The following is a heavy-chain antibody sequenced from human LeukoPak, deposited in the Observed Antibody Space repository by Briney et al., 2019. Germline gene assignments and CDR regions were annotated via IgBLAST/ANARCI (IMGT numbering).Heavy chain of an antibody. CDR2: INYSGST. J-gene: IGHJ3*02. CDR1: GGSITNSY. D-gene: IGHD1-1*01. V-gene: IGHV4-59*01. Sequence: SETLSLTCTASGGSITNSYWNWIRQSPGKGLEWIGYINYSGSTNYNPSLKSRVTISVDTSKNQFALKLSSVTAADTAVYFCGRDRLSTNDFDIWGQGTMVTVSS. CDR3: GRDRLSTNDFDI.